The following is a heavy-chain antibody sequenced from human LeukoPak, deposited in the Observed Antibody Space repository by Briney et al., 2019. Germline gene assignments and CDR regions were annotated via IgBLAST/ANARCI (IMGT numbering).Heavy chain of an antibody. Sequence: SETLSLTCTVSGGSISSSSFYWNWIRQPPGKGLEWIGYIYYTGSTNYIPSLKSRVTISIDTSKNQFSLKLSSVTAADTAVYYCARLSSGYTQPLDYWGQGTLVTVSS. CDR3: ARLSSGYTQPLDY. J-gene: IGHJ4*02. CDR1: GGSISSSSFY. D-gene: IGHD3-22*01. CDR2: IYYTGST. V-gene: IGHV4-61*01.